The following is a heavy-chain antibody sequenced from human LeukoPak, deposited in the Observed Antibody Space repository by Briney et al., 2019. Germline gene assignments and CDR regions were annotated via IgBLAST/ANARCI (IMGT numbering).Heavy chain of an antibody. CDR3: AKSYFDYSPYYSYYFNL. J-gene: IGHJ4*02. Sequence: KSSETLSLTWTVSGGPISGGYWSWIRQPPGRGVEWIGYVYTSVSTNYNPSLTSRVTISVDTSKSQFALKLSSVTAEDTAVYYCAKSYFDYSPYYSYYFNLWGQGALVTVSS. D-gene: IGHD4-11*01. V-gene: IGHV4-4*09. CDR1: GGPISGGY. CDR2: VYTSVST.